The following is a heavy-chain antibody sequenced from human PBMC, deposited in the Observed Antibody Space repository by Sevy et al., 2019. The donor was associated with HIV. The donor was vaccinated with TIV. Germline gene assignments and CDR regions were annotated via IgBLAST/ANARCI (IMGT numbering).Heavy chain of an antibody. Sequence: GGSLRLSCAASGFTFSNAWMSWVRQAPGKGLEWVGRIKSKTDGGTTDYAAPVNGRLTISRDDSKNTLYLQMNSLKTEDTAVYYCTTDPDYYDSSGYSYAFDIWGQGTMVTVSS. V-gene: IGHV3-15*01. J-gene: IGHJ3*02. CDR2: IKSKTDGGTT. CDR3: TTDPDYYDSSGYSYAFDI. CDR1: GFTFSNAW. D-gene: IGHD3-22*01.